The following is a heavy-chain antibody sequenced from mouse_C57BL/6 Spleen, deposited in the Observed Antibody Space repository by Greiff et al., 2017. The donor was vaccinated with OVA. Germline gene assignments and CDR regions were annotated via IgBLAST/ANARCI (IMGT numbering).Heavy chain of an antibody. CDR2: IDPEDGDT. CDR1: GFNIKDYY. CDR3: TKAYYGSSYRGYFDV. J-gene: IGHJ1*03. V-gene: IGHV14-1*01. D-gene: IGHD1-1*01. Sequence: VQLQQSGAELVRPGASVKLSCTASGFNIKDYYMHWVKQRPEQGLEWIGRIDPEDGDTEYAPKFQGKATLTADTSSTTAYLQLSSLTSEDTAVYYCTKAYYGSSYRGYFDVWGTGTTVTVSS.